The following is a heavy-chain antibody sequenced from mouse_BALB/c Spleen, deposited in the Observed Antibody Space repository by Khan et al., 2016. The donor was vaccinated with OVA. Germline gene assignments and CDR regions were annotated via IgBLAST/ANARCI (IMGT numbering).Heavy chain of an antibody. J-gene: IGHJ2*01. CDR3: ARDSNFDY. CDR1: GFTFSRFG. V-gene: IGHV5-17*02. Sequence: DVQLVESGGGLVQPEGSRKLSCAASGFTFSRFGMHWVRQAPEKGLEWVAYISSGSSTIYYADTVKGRFTISRDNPKNTLFLQRTSLRSEDTAMYYCARDSNFDYWGQGTTLTVSS. CDR2: ISSGSSTI.